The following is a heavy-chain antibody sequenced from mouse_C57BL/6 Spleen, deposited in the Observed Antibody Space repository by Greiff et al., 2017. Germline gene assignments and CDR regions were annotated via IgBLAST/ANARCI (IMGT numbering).Heavy chain of an antibody. D-gene: IGHD3-2*02. Sequence: QVQLQQPGAELVRPGSSVKLSCKASGYTFTSYWMDWVKQRPGQGLEWIGNIYPSDSGTHYNQTFKDKATLTVDKASSTAYMQLSSLTSEDSAVYYCGRGTAQDTYTMDYWGQGTLVTVSA. CDR3: GRGTAQDTYTMDY. CDR1: GYTFTSYW. CDR2: IYPSDSGT. J-gene: IGHJ4*01. V-gene: IGHV1-61*01.